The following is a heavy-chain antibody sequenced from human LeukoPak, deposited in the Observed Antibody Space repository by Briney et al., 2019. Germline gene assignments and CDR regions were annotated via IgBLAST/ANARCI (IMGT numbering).Heavy chain of an antibody. CDR3: AKDDCSGGSCYGDLDY. D-gene: IGHD2-15*01. Sequence: GGSLRLSCAASGFTFDDYTMHWVRQAPGKGLEWVSLISWGGGSTYYADSVKGRFTISRDNSKNSLYLQMNSLRTEDTALYYCAKDDCSGGSCYGDLDYWGQGTLVTVSS. CDR1: GFTFDDYT. V-gene: IGHV3-43*01. J-gene: IGHJ4*02. CDR2: ISWGGGST.